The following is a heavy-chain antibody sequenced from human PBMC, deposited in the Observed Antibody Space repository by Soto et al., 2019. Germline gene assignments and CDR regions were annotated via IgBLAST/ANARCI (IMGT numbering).Heavy chain of an antibody. V-gene: IGHV3-30-3*01. J-gene: IGHJ4*02. CDR3: ARGLYYYDSRGYSSVSCIDY. Sequence: GSLRLSCAASGFTFSNYAMHWVRQAPGKGLEWVAIISYDGSNKHYADSVKGRFTVSRDNSKNTLSLQMNSLRAEDTAVYYCARGLYYYDSRGYSSVSCIDYWGQGTLVTAPQ. CDR2: ISYDGSNK. D-gene: IGHD3-22*01. CDR1: GFTFSNYA.